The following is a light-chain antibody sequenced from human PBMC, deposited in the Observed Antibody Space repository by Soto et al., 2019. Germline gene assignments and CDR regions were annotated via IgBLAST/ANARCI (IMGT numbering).Light chain of an antibody. V-gene: IGKV3-11*01. Sequence: EIVLTQSTATLSLSPGERATLSCRASESLYTYLAWFQEKPGQAPRLLIFDTSRRATGVPARFSGSGAGTDYTLTISSLEHEDFAVYYCQEHGNWPRRTFGPGTKVEI. CDR3: QEHGNWPRRT. J-gene: IGKJ3*01. CDR1: ESLYTY. CDR2: DTS.